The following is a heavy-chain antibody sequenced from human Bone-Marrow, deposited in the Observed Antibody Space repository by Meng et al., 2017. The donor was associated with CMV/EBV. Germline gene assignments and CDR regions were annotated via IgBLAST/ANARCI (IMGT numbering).Heavy chain of an antibody. D-gene: IGHD6-13*01. V-gene: IGHV1-18*01. CDR1: GYTFTSYG. CDR2: INAYNGNT. Sequence: QVTVVQSVPEGKKPGASVKVSCKASGYTFTSYGISWVRQAPGQGLHWMAWINAYNGNTNYAQKFQGRVTMTTDTSTSTAYMELRSLRSDDTAVYYCARGGQQLVLGHFDYWGQGTLVTVSS. J-gene: IGHJ4*02. CDR3: ARGGQQLVLGHFDY.